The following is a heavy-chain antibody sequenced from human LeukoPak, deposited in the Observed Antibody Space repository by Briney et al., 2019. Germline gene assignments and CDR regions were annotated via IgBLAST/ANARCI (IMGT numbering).Heavy chain of an antibody. CDR2: IRHSGTT. CDR3: ARHQPKAYWFDP. V-gene: IGHV4-34*01. J-gene: IGHJ5*02. Sequence: SETLSLTCAIYRGSFSGYSWSWVRQPPGKGLAWIGEIRHSGTTNFDPSLKSRVTISVDTSKNQFSLKLSSVTAADTAVYYCARHQPKAYWFDPWGQGTLVTVSS. CDR1: RGSFSGYS.